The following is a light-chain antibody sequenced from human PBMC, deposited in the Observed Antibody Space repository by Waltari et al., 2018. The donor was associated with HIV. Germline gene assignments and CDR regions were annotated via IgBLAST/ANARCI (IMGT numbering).Light chain of an antibody. J-gene: IGLJ3*02. V-gene: IGLV2-11*01. Sequence: QSALTQPRSVSGSPGQSVTISCTGTSSDVGGFNYVPWYQQHPGKAPKVRIYDVTKRPSGVPDRFSGSKSGNTASLTISGLQAEDEADYYCCSFAGGYTVVFGGGTNLTVL. CDR2: DVT. CDR3: CSFAGGYTVV. CDR1: SSDVGGFNY.